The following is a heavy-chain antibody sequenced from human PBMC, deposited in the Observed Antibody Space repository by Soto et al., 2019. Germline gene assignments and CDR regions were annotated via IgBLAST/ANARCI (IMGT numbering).Heavy chain of an antibody. CDR1: GFSLSTSGVG. Sequence: QITLKESGLSRVKPTQTLTLICTFSGFSLSTSGVGVGWIRQPPGKALEWLAFIYWNDDKRYSPSLRSRLTLTKDTSKNHVVLTMTDMDPVDTATYYCAHRRGAATGNYFDYWGQGTLVTVSS. CDR2: IYWNDDK. D-gene: IGHD6-13*01. CDR3: AHRRGAATGNYFDY. J-gene: IGHJ4*02. V-gene: IGHV2-5*01.